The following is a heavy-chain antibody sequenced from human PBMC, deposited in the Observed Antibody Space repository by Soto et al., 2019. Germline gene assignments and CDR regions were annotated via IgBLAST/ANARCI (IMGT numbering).Heavy chain of an antibody. CDR2: FNPILSFS. CDR1: ADTFNFYT. CDR3: ATSIGSGSRAFHY. J-gene: IGHJ4*02. V-gene: IGHV1-69*02. D-gene: IGHD3-10*01. Sequence: QVQLVQSGAEVKKPGSSVKVSCKASADTFNFYTINWVRQAPGLGLEWMGMFNPILSFSNSALKFQGSVTITAHKSTTTAYMVLISLRSEDTAIYYWATSIGSGSRAFHYWGQGALVTVSS.